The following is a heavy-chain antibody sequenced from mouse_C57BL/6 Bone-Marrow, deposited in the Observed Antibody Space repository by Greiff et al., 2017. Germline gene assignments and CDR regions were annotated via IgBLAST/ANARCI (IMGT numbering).Heavy chain of an antibody. CDR1: GYAFTNYL. D-gene: IGHD4-1*01. Sequence: LQESGAELVRPGTSVKVSCKASGYAFTNYLIEWVKQRPGQGLEGIGVINPGSGGTNYNGKFKGKATLTADKSSSPAYMKLISLTSEDSAVFCYDRSKNWDSWFAYWGQGTLVTVSA. V-gene: IGHV1-54*01. J-gene: IGHJ3*01. CDR3: DRSKNWDSWFAY. CDR2: INPGSGGT.